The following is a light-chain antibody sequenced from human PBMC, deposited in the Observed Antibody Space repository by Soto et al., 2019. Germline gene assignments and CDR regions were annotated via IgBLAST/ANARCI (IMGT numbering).Light chain of an antibody. CDR3: QQYAVSPQT. V-gene: IGKV3-20*01. J-gene: IGKJ4*01. CDR2: GAT. CDR1: QIVPASY. Sequence: EIVLTQSPGTLSLSPGERVTLSCRASQIVPASYLAWYQQKPGQAPSLLIYGATTRATGIPDRFSGRGPGTDFTRTISRREAEDFALYYWQQYAVSPQTFGGGAKVEI.